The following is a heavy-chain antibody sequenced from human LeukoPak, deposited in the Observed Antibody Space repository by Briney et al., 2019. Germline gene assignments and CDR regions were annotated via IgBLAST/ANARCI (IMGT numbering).Heavy chain of an antibody. J-gene: IGHJ2*01. Sequence: GGSLRLSCAASGSTFSTYEMNWVRQAPGKGLEWVSYISGSGTSTYYADSVKGRFTISRDNAKNSLYLQMNSLRAEDTAVYYCARWTRIISSSLWYFDLWGRGNLVTVSS. CDR1: GSTFSTYE. CDR3: ARWTRIISSSLWYFDL. V-gene: IGHV3-48*03. D-gene: IGHD6-6*01. CDR2: ISGSGTST.